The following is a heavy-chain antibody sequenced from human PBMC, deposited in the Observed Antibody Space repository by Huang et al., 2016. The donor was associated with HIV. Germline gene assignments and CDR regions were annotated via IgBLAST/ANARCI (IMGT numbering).Heavy chain of an antibody. Sequence: QVLLVESGGGVVQPGKSLRLSCTASGFAFSNNAMHWVRQAPGRGVEWVAVVTFDGSQTYVADAVNDRFTISRDNSKSTLFLKMSRLRPDDTAVDYCASAPARALSYFDNWGQGTLVTVSS. D-gene: IGHD3-10*01. V-gene: IGHV3-30*04. CDR3: ASAPARALSYFDN. CDR2: VTFDGSQT. J-gene: IGHJ4*02. CDR1: GFAFSNNA.